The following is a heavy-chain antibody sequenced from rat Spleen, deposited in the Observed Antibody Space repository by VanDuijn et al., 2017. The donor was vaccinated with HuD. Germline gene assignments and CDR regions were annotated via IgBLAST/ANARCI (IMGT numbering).Heavy chain of an antibody. Sequence: EVQLVESGGGLVQPGRSLKLSCAASGFTFSDYNMAWVRQAPKKGLEWVATISYDGSSTYYRDSVKGRFTISRDNAKSSLYLQMDSLRSEDTATYYCARRDVYYFDYWGHGVMVTVSS. J-gene: IGHJ2*01. V-gene: IGHV5-7*01. CDR2: ISYDGSST. CDR3: ARRDVYYFDY. D-gene: IGHD1-12*01. CDR1: GFTFSDYN.